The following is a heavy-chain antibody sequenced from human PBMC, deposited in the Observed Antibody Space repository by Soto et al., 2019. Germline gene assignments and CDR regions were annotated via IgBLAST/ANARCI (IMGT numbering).Heavy chain of an antibody. CDR1: GLTFSRFA. J-gene: IGHJ2*01. CDR2: IHGSGAIT. D-gene: IGHD3-10*01. V-gene: IGHV3-23*01. Sequence: EVQVLQSGGGLVQPGGSLRLSCAASGLTFSRFAMSWVRQAPGKGLEWVATIHGSGAITNYADSGRGRFTISRDNSKDTMYLQLNTLRVEDTAVYYCAKDKGPGSYTNCCFDVWGRGTLVTVSS. CDR3: AKDKGPGSYTNCCFDV.